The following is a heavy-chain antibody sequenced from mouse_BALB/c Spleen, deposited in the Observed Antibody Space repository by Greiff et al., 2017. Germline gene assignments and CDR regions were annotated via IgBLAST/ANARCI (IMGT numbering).Heavy chain of an antibody. CDR2: ICPGNSDT. Sequence: EVQLQQSGPGLVRPGASVKISCTASGFTFTSYWMHWVKQRPGQGLVWIGAICPGNSDTSYNQKFKGKAKLTADTSTSTVYMGLSSLTNEDSAVYYCTRGGLLVLDYWGQGTTLTVSS. V-gene: IGHV1-5*01. J-gene: IGHJ2*01. CDR3: TRGGLLVLDY. CDR1: GFTFTSYW. D-gene: IGHD2-3*01.